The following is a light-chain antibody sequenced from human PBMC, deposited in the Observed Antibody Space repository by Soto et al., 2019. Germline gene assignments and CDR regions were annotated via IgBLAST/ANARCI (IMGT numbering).Light chain of an antibody. CDR1: SSDVGSYNL. J-gene: IGLJ2*01. CDR3: CSYAGSRVV. V-gene: IGLV2-23*01. CDR2: EGS. Sequence: QSVLTQPASVSGSPGQSITISCTGTSSDVGSYNLVSWYQQHPGKPPKLMIYEGSKRPSGVSNRFSGSKSGNTASLTISGLQAEDEADYYCCSYAGSRVVFGGGTKLTVL.